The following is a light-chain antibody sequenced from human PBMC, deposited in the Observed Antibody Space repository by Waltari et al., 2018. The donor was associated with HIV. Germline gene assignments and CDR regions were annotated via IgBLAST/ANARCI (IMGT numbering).Light chain of an antibody. J-gene: IGLJ3*02. V-gene: IGLV3-21*02. CDR3: QVWETSSDRRLWV. Sequence: SYVLTQSPSVSVAPGQTARITCGANAIGSKSVYWYQDKRVQAPVLLVYDDSYRPSGSPERFSCSNAGNAATLTISRVEVVDEADDFCQVWETSSDRRLWVFGGGSRLTVL. CDR2: DDS. CDR1: AIGSKS.